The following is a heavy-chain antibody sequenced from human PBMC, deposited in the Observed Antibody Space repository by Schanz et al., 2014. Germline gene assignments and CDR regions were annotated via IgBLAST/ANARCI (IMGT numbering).Heavy chain of an antibody. J-gene: IGHJ3*01. CDR2: LSRNRRSV. D-gene: IGHD4-17*01. V-gene: IGHV3-9*01. Sequence: EMQLVESGGGLVQPGRSLRLSCAASGFTFEDYAMHWVRQVPGKGLEWVAGLSRNRRSVGYADSVKGRFTISRDNANNTLDLQMKSLRPEDTALYYCVKDTNGGDSGNYHAFDVWGQGTRVTVSS. CDR3: VKDTNGGDSGNYHAFDV. CDR1: GFTFEDYA.